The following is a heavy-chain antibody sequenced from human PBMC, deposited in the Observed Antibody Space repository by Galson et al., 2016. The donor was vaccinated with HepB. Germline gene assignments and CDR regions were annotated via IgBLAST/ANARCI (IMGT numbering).Heavy chain of an antibody. CDR2: ITSSSSYI. CDR1: GFSFSFYS. Sequence: SLRLSCAASGFSFSFYSMNWVRQAPGKGLEWVSSITSSSSYIYYADSVKGRFTISRDNARSTVYLQMHSLRDEDTAVYYCARAPDCGGPICSGYYGMDVGGQGTTATGSS. D-gene: IGHD2-21*01. CDR3: ARAPDCGGPICSGYYGMDV. J-gene: IGHJ6*02. V-gene: IGHV3-21*01.